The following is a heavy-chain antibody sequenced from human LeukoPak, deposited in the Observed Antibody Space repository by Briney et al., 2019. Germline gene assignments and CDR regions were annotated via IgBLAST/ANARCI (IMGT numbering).Heavy chain of an antibody. V-gene: IGHV1-3*01. D-gene: IGHD3-22*01. J-gene: IGHJ4*02. CDR1: GYTFTSYA. CDR2: INAGNGNT. CDR3: ARGRNYYDSSGYYFRSLGY. Sequence: GASVKVSCKASGYTFTSYAMHWVRQAPGQRLEWMGWINAGNGNTKYSQKFQGRVTITRDTSASTAYMELSSLRSEDTAVYYCARGRNYYDSSGYYFRSLGYWGQGTLVTVSS.